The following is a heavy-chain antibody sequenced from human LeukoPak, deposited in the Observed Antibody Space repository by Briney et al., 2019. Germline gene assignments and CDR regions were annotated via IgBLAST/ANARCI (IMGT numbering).Heavy chain of an antibody. D-gene: IGHD5-18*01. CDR3: ARVTADTAMVGGYNYYYGMDV. Sequence: SETLSLTCTVSGGSISSSSYYWGWIRQPPGKGLEWIGSIYYSGSTYYNPSLKSRVTISVDTSKNQFSLKLSSVTAADTAVYYCARVTADTAMVGGYNYYYGMDVWGQGTTVIVS. CDR2: IYYSGST. J-gene: IGHJ6*02. V-gene: IGHV4-39*07. CDR1: GGSISSSSYY.